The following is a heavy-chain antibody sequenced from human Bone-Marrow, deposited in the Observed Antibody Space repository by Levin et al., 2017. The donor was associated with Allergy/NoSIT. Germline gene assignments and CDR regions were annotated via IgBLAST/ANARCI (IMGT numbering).Heavy chain of an antibody. D-gene: IGHD3-22*01. J-gene: IGHJ4*02. CDR2: IIPIFGTA. CDR3: ARGAPPRYYDSSGYEG. V-gene: IGHV1-69*13. Sequence: SVKVSCKASGGTFSSYAISWVRQAPGQGLEWMGGIIPIFGTANYAQKFQGRVTITADESTSTAYMELSSLRSEDTAVYYCARGAPPRYYDSSGYEGWGQGTLVTVSS. CDR1: GGTFSSYA.